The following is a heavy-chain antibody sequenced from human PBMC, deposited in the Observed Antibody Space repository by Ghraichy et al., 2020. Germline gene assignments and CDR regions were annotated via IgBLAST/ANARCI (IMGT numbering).Heavy chain of an antibody. J-gene: IGHJ4*02. D-gene: IGHD4-17*01. Sequence: SETLSLTCAVYGGSFSGYYWSWIRQPPGKGLEWIGEINHSGSTNYNPSLKSRVTISVDTSKNQFSLKLSSVTAADTAVYYCARGPVTTDYWGQGTLVTVSS. CDR1: GGSFSGYY. V-gene: IGHV4-34*01. CDR3: ARGPVTTDY. CDR2: INHSGST.